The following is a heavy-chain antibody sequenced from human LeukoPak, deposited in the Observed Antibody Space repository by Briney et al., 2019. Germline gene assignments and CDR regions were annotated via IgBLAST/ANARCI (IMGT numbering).Heavy chain of an antibody. J-gene: IGHJ3*02. CDR1: GGSFSGYY. D-gene: IGHD6-13*01. CDR3: ARDSFPSWRAFDI. CDR2: ISSSSSYI. V-gene: IGHV3-21*01. Sequence: ETLSLTCAVYGGSFSGYYWSWIRQPPGKGLEWVSSISSSSSYIYYADSVKDRFTISRDNAKDSLYLQMNSLRAEDTAVYYCARDSFPSWRAFDIWGQGTMVTVSS.